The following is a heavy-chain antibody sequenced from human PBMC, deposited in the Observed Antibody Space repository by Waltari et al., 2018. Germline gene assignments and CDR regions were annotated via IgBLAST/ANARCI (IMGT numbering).Heavy chain of an antibody. D-gene: IGHD1-26*01. J-gene: IGHJ6*03. CDR3: AREWSGSYYFEHYYYMDV. CDR1: GFTFSSYW. CDR2: IKQDGSEK. Sequence: SLRLSCAASGFTFSSYWMSWVRQAPGKGLEWVANIKQDGSEKYYVDSVKGRFTISRDNAKNSLYLQMNSLRAEDTAVYYCAREWSGSYYFEHYYYMDVWGKGTTVTISS. V-gene: IGHV3-7*01.